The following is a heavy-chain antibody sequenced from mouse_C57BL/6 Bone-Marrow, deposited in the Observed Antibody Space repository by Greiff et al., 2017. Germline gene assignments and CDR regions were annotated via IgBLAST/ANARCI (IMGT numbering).Heavy chain of an antibody. J-gene: IGHJ4*01. D-gene: IGHD5-1*01. CDR3: AATYRVPMDY. CDR1: GYTFTSYW. CDR2: IHPNSGST. Sequence: QVQLQQPGAELVKPGASVKLSCKASGYTFTSYWMHWVKQRPGQGLEWIGMIHPNSGSTNYNEKFKSKATLTVDKSSSSAYMQLSSLTSEDSAVYYCAATYRVPMDYWGQGTSVTVSS. V-gene: IGHV1-64*01.